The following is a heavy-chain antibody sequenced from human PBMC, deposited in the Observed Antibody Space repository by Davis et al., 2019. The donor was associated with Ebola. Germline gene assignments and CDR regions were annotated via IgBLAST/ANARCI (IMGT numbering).Heavy chain of an antibody. J-gene: IGHJ4*02. CDR2: TYYRSKWFV. V-gene: IGHV6-1*01. D-gene: IGHD3-22*01. CDR3: ARDPPYDQGYDY. Sequence: SQTLPLTCAISGDSVSSNTAAWNWIRQSPSRGLEWLGRTYYRSKWFVDYAVPVKSRMTINSDTSKNQFSLQLSSVTPEDTAVYYCARDPPYDQGYDYWGQGILVTVSS. CDR1: GDSVSSNTAA.